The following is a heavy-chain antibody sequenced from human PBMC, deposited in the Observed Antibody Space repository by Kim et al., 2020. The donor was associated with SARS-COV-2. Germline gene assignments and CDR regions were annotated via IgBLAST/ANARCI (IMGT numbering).Heavy chain of an antibody. J-gene: IGHJ4*01. CDR3: AKDVSSTWFLPYYFDH. CDR1: GFKFDDYN. V-gene: IGHV3-43*01. D-gene: IGHD6-13*01. Sequence: GGSLRLSCEASGFKFDDYNMHWVRQPPGKRLEWVSLISWDGDNTYYADSVKGRFTISRDNSKNSLFLQMNSLTTEDTGFYYCAKDVSSTWFLPYYFDHWG. CDR2: ISWDGDNT.